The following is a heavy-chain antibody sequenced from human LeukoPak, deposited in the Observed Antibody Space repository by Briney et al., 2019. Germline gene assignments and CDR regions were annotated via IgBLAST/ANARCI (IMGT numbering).Heavy chain of an antibody. V-gene: IGHV1-2*04. CDR1: GYTFTGYY. CDR3: ARNSGYDSPFDY. Sequence: ASVKVSCKASGYTFTGYYMHWVRQAPGQGLEWMGWINPNSGGTNYAQKFQGWVTMTWDTSISTAYMELSRLRSDDTAVYYCARNSGYDSPFDYWGQGTLVTVSS. D-gene: IGHD5-12*01. CDR2: INPNSGGT. J-gene: IGHJ4*02.